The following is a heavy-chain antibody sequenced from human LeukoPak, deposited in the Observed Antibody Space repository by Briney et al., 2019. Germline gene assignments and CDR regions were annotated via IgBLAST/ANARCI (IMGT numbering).Heavy chain of an antibody. V-gene: IGHV3-30*14. CDR2: ISYDGSNE. J-gene: IGHJ4*02. CDR3: ARDPPQDY. CDR1: GFTFSSYV. Sequence: GGSLRLSCAASGFTFSSYVMHWVRQAPGKGLEWVAIISYDGSNEYYADSVKGRFTISRDNSKNTLYLQMNSLRAEDTAVYYCARDPPQDYWGQGTLVTVSS.